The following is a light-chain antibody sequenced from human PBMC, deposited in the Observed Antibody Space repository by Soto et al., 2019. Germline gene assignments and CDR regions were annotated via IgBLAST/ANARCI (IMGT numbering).Light chain of an antibody. J-gene: IGLJ2*01. CDR3: LLSYGGSRVV. V-gene: IGLV7-46*01. CDR1: TGAVTSDHY. CDR2: ETS. Sequence: QAVVTQEPSLTVSPGGTVTLTCGSSTGAVTSDHYPYWFQQKPGQAPKTLIYETSNKHSWTPARFSGSLLGGKAALTLSGAQPEDEAHYYCLLSYGGSRVVFGGGTKRPS.